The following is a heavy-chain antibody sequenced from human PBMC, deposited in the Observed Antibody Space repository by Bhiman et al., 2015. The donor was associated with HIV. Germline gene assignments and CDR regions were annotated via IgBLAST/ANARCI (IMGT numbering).Heavy chain of an antibody. CDR2: ISGSGTTI. V-gene: IGHV3-11*04. D-gene: IGHD2-2*01. CDR3: ARDSVQLLVADY. Sequence: QVQLVESGGGLVKPGGSLRLSCAASGFTFSDYYMTWIRQAPGKGLEWVSYISGSGTTIYYADSVKGRFTISRDNAKNSLYLQMNSLRAEDTAVYYCARDSVQLLVADYWGQGTLVTVSS. CDR1: GFTFSDYY. J-gene: IGHJ4*02.